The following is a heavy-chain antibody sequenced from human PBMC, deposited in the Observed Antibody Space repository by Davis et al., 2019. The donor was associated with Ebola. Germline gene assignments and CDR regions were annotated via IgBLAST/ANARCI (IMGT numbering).Heavy chain of an antibody. Sequence: PGGSLRLSCAASGFTFSSYSMNWVRQAPGKGLEWVSSISSSSSYIYYADSVKGRFTISRDNAKNSLYLQMNSLRVEDTAVYYCARGGKGVHYYYYGMDVWGQGTTVTVSS. CDR3: ARGGKGVHYYYYGMDV. D-gene: IGHD3-10*01. J-gene: IGHJ6*02. CDR2: ISSSSSYI. V-gene: IGHV3-21*01. CDR1: GFTFSSYS.